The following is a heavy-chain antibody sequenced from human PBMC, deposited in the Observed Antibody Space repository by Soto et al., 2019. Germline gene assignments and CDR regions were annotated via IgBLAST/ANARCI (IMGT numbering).Heavy chain of an antibody. Sequence: QVQLVQSGAEVKKPGASVKVSCKASGYTFTSYYMHWVRQAPGQGLEWMGIINPSGGSTSYAQKFQGRVTLTRDTCTSTVYMELSSLRSEDTAVYYCATAWIQLWLLDYWGQGTLVTVSS. CDR1: GYTFTSYY. D-gene: IGHD5-18*01. V-gene: IGHV1-46*03. J-gene: IGHJ4*02. CDR2: INPSGGST. CDR3: ATAWIQLWLLDY.